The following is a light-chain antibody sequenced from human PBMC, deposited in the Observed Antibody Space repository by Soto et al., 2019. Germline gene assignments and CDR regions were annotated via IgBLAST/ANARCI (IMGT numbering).Light chain of an antibody. Sequence: QSVLTQPRSVSGSPGQSVTISCTGTSSDVGGSNFVSWFQHHPGKAPKLIIYDVNKRPSGVPDRLSGSKSGNTASLTISGLQAEDEADYYCCSYAGSYTWVFGGGTQLTVL. V-gene: IGLV2-11*01. CDR2: DVN. J-gene: IGLJ3*02. CDR1: SSDVGGSNF. CDR3: CSYAGSYTWV.